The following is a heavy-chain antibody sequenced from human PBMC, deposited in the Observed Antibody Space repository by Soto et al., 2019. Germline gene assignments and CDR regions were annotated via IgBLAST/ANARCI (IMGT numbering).Heavy chain of an antibody. Sequence: SETLSLTCAVYGGSVSDYYWGWIRQPPGKGLEWIGEVNHSGSTNYNPSLKSRVTISVVTSKNQFSLKLSSVTAADTAVYYCARRVTVTYYFDFWAQGTLVT. V-gene: IGHV4-34*01. CDR2: VNHSGST. CDR3: ARRVTVTYYFDF. CDR1: GGSVSDYY. J-gene: IGHJ4*02. D-gene: IGHD4-17*01.